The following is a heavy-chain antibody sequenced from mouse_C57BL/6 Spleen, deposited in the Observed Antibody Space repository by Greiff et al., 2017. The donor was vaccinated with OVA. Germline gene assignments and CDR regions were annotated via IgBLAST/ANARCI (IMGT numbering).Heavy chain of an antibody. V-gene: IGHV1-15*01. J-gene: IGHJ4*01. Sequence: VQLQQSGAELVRPGASVTLSCKASGYTFTDYEMHWVKQTPVHGLEWIGAIDPETGGTAYNQKFKGKAILTADKSSSTAYMELRSLTSEDSAVYYCTSQGTSYYGSSYDYAMDYWGQGTSVTVSS. CDR2: IDPETGGT. D-gene: IGHD1-1*01. CDR3: TSQGTSYYGSSYDYAMDY. CDR1: GYTFTDYE.